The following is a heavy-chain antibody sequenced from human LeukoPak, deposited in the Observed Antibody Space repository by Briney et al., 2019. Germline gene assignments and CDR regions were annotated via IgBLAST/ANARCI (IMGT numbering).Heavy chain of an antibody. Sequence: PGGSLRLSCAASGFTFSSYGMHWVRQAPGKGLEWVAFIRYDGSNKYYADSVKGRFTISRDNSKNTLYLQMNSLRAEDTAVYYCAKFPDRGSPLPHSNYMLNWFDPWGQGTLVTVSS. D-gene: IGHD4-11*01. V-gene: IGHV3-30*02. J-gene: IGHJ5*02. CDR2: IRYDGSNK. CDR3: AKFPDRGSPLPHSNYMLNWFDP. CDR1: GFTFSSYG.